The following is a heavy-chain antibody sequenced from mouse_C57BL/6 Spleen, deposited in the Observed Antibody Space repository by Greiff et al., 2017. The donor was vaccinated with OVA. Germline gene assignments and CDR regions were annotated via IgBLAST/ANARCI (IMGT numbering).Heavy chain of an antibody. V-gene: IGHV1-69*01. CDR3: DVRAKDWYFDV. Sequence: VQLQQPGAELVMPGASVKLSCKASGYTFTSYWMHWVKQRPGQGLEWIGEIDPSDSYTNYNQKLKGKSTLTVDKSSSTAYMQLSSLTSEDSAVYYCDVRAKDWYFDVWGTGTTVTVSS. J-gene: IGHJ1*03. D-gene: IGHD1-1*01. CDR2: IDPSDSYT. CDR1: GYTFTSYW.